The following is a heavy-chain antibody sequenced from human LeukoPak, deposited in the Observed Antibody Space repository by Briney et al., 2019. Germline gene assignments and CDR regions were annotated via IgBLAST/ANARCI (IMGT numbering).Heavy chain of an antibody. D-gene: IGHD7-27*01. CDR3: GRVARVQTLTGGYYFDY. V-gene: IGHV4-30-2*01. J-gene: IGHJ4*02. CDR1: GGSISSGGYS. CDR2: IYHSGST. Sequence: SETLSLTCAVSGGSISSGGYSWSWIRQPPGKGLEWIGYIYHSGSTYYNPSLKSRVTISVDRSKNQFSLKLSSVTAADTAVYYCGRVARVQTLTGGYYFDYWGQGTLVTVSS.